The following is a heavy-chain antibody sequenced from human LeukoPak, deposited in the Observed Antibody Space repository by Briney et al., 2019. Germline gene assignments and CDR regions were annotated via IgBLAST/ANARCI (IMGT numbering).Heavy chain of an antibody. CDR1: GFTFSSYG. D-gene: IGHD3-10*01. J-gene: IGHJ4*02. CDR2: ISYDGSNK. CDR3: AKVGNYYGSGSYNYYFDY. V-gene: IGHV3-30*18. Sequence: GRSLRLSCAASGFTFSSYGMHWVRQAPGKGLEWVAVISYDGSNKYYADSVKGRFTISRDNSKNTLYLQMNSLRAEDTAVYYCAKVGNYYGSGSYNYYFDYWGQGTLVTVSS.